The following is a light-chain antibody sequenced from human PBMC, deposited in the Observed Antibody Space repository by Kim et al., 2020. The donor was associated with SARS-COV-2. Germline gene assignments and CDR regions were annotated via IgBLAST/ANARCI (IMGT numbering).Light chain of an antibody. CDR3: QQYNNWPLYT. Sequence: VSPGERAPRSCRASRSVSSNLAWYQQKPGQAPRLLIYGASTRATGIPARFSGSGSGTEFTLTISSLQSEDFAVYYCQQYNNWPLYTFGQGTKLEI. CDR2: GAS. CDR1: RSVSSN. J-gene: IGKJ2*01. V-gene: IGKV3-15*01.